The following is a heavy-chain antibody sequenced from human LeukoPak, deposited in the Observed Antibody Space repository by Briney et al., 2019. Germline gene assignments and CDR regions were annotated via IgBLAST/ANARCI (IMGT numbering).Heavy chain of an antibody. J-gene: IGHJ3*01. CDR2: INADGSTA. V-gene: IGHV3-74*01. Sequence: QQWGVLRLSCAASGFTFGNSWVHWVRQAPGRGLVWVSLINADGSTATYADSVKGRFTIPRDNARNTLSLQRNSLTIEGTAVYYCVVVVEPPDSDGFDVWGQGTMITVSS. CDR1: GFTFGNSW. CDR3: VVVVEPPDSDGFDV. D-gene: IGHD1-14*01.